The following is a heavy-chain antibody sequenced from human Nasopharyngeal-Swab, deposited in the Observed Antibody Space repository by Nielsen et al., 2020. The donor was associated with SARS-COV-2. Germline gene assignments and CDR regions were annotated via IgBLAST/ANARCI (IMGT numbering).Heavy chain of an antibody. CDR3: AREPPLGYCSSTSCPGWFDP. V-gene: IGHV1-18*01. CDR2: ISAYNGST. D-gene: IGHD2-2*01. J-gene: IGHJ5*02. CDR1: GYTFTSYG. Sequence: ASVKVSCKASGYTFTSYGISWVRQAPGQGLEWMGWISAYNGSTNYAQKLQGRVTMTTDTSTSTAYMELRSLRSDDTAVYYCAREPPLGYCSSTSCPGWFDPWGQGTLVTVSS.